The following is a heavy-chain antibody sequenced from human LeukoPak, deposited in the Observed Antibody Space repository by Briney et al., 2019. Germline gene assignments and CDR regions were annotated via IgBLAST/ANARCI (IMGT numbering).Heavy chain of an antibody. CDR3: ATAGYCSGGTCHNFDY. V-gene: IGHV1-2*02. J-gene: IGHJ4*02. Sequence: VASMKVSCKASGYTFTGYYMHWVRQAPGQGLEWMGWINPNSGGTNYAQKFQGRVTMTEDTSTDTAYMELSSLRSEDTAVYYCATAGYCSGGTCHNFDYWGQGTLVTVSS. CDR2: INPNSGGT. CDR1: GYTFTGYY. D-gene: IGHD2-15*01.